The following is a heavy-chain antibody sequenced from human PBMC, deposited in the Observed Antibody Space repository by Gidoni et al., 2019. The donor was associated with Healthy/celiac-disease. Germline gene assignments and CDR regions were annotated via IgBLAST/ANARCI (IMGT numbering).Heavy chain of an antibody. CDR1: GFTFDDYA. D-gene: IGHD6-13*01. Sequence: EVQLVESGGGLVQPGRSLSLSCAASGFTFDDYAMHWVRQAPGKGLEWVSGISWNSGSIGYADSVKGRFTISRDNAKNSLYLQMNSLRAEDTALYYCAKDISIGSSWYYYFDYWGQGTLVTVSS. V-gene: IGHV3-9*01. CDR3: AKDISIGSSWYYYFDY. CDR2: ISWNSGSI. J-gene: IGHJ4*02.